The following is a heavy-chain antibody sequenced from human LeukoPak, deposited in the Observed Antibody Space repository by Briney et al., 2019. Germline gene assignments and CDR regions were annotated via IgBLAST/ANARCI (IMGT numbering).Heavy chain of an antibody. CDR1: GGSISSYY. V-gene: IGHV4-59*01. CDR2: IYYSGST. CDR3: ARAPNWGSTWFDP. Sequence: PSETLSLICTVSGGSISSYYWSWIRQPPGKGLEWIGYIYYSGSTNYNPSLKSRVTISVDTSKNQFSLKLSSVTAADTAVYYCARAPNWGSTWFDPWGQGTLLTVSS. J-gene: IGHJ5*02. D-gene: IGHD7-27*01.